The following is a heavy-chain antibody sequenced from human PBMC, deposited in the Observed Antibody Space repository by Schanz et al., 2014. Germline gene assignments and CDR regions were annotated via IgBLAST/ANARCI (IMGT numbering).Heavy chain of an antibody. CDR3: AGAVATIRADSFDI. CDR1: GLNFDYYG. D-gene: IGHD5-12*01. J-gene: IGHJ3*02. V-gene: IGHV3-21*01. CDR2: INSRSNFI. Sequence: VQLVESGGGVVQPGRSLRLSCATSGLNFDYYGMNWVRQTPKGLEWVSSINSRSNFIYYADSVKGRFTISRDNAKNSLYLQMNSLRAEDTAVYYCAGAVATIRADSFDIWGQGTMVAVSS.